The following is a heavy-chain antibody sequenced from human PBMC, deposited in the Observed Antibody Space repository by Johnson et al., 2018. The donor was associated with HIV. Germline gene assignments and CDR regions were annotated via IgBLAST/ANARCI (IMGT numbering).Heavy chain of an antibody. J-gene: IGHJ3*02. Sequence: VQLVESGGNLVQPGGSLRLSCAASGFTFDDHDMSWVRQAPGKGLEWLAGINWNGGSTGYADSVKGRFTISRANSKNTLYLQMNSLRAEDTAVYYCAKTSRGSSWFDAFDIWGQGTMVTVSS. D-gene: IGHD6-13*01. V-gene: IGHV3-20*04. CDR1: GFTFDDHD. CDR2: INWNGGST. CDR3: AKTSRGSSWFDAFDI.